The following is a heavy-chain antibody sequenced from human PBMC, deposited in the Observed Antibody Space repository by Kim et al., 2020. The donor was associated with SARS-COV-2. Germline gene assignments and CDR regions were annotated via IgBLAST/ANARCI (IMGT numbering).Heavy chain of an antibody. CDR3: AKVFNWGVFDY. Sequence: YAESVKGQITISRENSKNTLYLQMNSLRAEDTVVYYCAKVFNWGVFDYWGQGTLVTVSS. D-gene: IGHD7-27*01. V-gene: IGHV3-23*03. J-gene: IGHJ4*02.